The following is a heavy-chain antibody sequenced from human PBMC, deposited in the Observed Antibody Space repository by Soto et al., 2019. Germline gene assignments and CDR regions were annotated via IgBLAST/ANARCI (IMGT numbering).Heavy chain of an antibody. CDR2: ISTAVGAT. D-gene: IGHD6-13*01. CDR3: AKDRTAAARNFDY. V-gene: IGHV3-23*01. J-gene: IGHJ4*02. CDR1: GFTFSNHA. Sequence: GGSLRLSCAASGFTFSNHAMSWVRQAPGKGLEWVSAISTAVGATYYADSVKGRFTISRDDSNNTLYLQMNSLRAEDTAVYYCAKDRTAAARNFDYWGQGTPVTVSS.